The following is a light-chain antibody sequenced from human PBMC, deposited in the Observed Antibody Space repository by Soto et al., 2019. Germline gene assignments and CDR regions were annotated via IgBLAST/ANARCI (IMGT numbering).Light chain of an antibody. CDR1: KLGDKY. CDR2: QDT. V-gene: IGLV3-1*01. J-gene: IGLJ1*01. CDR3: QAWDTSTSYV. Sequence: SYELTQPPSVSVSPGQTASITCSGDKLGDKYASWYQQKPGQSPVLVIYQDTKRPSGIPERFSGPNSGNTATLTISGTQAVDEAVYYCQAWDTSTSYVFGSGTKVTVL.